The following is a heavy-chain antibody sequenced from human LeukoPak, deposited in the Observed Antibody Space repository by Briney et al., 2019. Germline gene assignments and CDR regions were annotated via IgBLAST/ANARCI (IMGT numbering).Heavy chain of an antibody. Sequence: PGGSLRLSCAASGFTFSSYAMSWVRQAPGKGLEWVSTSSGSGGSTYYADSVRGRFTISRDNSKNTLYLQVNSLRAEDTAVYYCAKGQLATDHWGQGTLVTVSS. CDR2: SSGSGGST. J-gene: IGHJ4*02. CDR3: AKGQLATDH. CDR1: GFTFSSYA. V-gene: IGHV3-23*01. D-gene: IGHD6-13*01.